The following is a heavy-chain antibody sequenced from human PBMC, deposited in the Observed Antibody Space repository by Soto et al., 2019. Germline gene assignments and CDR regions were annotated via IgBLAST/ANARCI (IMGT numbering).Heavy chain of an antibody. CDR2: ILGRGDT. CDR3: AKDARPDGYGDLDY. CDR1: GFTFSTFA. Sequence: EVQLLESGGGSVQPGGSLRLSCAASGFTFSTFAMSWVRQAPGKGLEWVSGILGRGDTYYEESVKGRFTISRDNSKNSLFLQLNSLRVEDTAIYYCAKDARPDGYGDLDYWGQGTLVTVSS. J-gene: IGHJ4*02. V-gene: IGHV3-23*01. D-gene: IGHD5-12*01.